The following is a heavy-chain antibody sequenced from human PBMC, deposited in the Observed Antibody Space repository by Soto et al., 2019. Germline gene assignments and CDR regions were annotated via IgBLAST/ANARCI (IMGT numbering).Heavy chain of an antibody. D-gene: IGHD1-26*01. CDR3: ARVGATTWY. CDR2: VNSDGSIT. V-gene: IGHV3-74*01. J-gene: IGHJ4*02. Sequence: GSLRLSCAASGFTFSSYWMHWVRQAPGKGLVWVSRVNSDGSITNYADAVKGRFTISRDNAKNTLYLQMDGLRAEDTAVYYCARVGATTWYWGQGTLVTVSS. CDR1: GFTFSSYW.